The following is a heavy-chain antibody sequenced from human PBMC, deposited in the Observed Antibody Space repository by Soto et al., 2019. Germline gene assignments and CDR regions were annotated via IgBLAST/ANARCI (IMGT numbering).Heavy chain of an antibody. CDR3: ARGHRWTMFGVVLTNWFDP. CDR1: GGSFSGYY. Sequence: QVQLQQWGAGLLRPSETLSLTSAVYGGSFSGYYWNWVRQPPGKGLEWLGEINESGSTNYKPSLKGRGTSAIDTSRNQCSLNVSSVSAEATAVYFGARGHRWTMFGVVLTNWFDPWGHGTLVTVSS. D-gene: IGHD3-3*01. J-gene: IGHJ5*02. V-gene: IGHV4-34*02. CDR2: INESGST.